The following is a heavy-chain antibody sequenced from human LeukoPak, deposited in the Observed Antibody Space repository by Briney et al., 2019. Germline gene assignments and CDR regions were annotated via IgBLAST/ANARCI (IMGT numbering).Heavy chain of an antibody. J-gene: IGHJ5*02. CDR1: GGSISTSSYY. D-gene: IGHD3-10*01. CDR2: IYYNGST. V-gene: IGHV4-39*07. Sequence: SETLSLTCTVSGGSISTSSYYWGWIRQPPGKGLQWIGSIYYNGSTYYNPSLKSRVTISVDTSKNQFSLKLSSVTAADTAVYYCARGGGDPRSGSYYNWFDPWGQGTLVTVSS. CDR3: ARGGGDPRSGSYYNWFDP.